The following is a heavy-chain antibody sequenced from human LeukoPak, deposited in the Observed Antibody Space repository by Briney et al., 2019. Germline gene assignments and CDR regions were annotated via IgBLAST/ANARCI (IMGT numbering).Heavy chain of an antibody. Sequence: PGESLQISCKGSGYTFTSYWIGWVRQLPGKGLEWMGIIYPGDSDTRYSPSFQGQVTISADKSISTAYLQWSSLKASDTAMYYCARATYYYGSGRNYYYYYMDVWGKGTTVTISS. D-gene: IGHD3-10*01. CDR2: IYPGDSDT. V-gene: IGHV5-51*01. CDR3: ARATYYYGSGRNYYYYYMDV. J-gene: IGHJ6*03. CDR1: GYTFTSYW.